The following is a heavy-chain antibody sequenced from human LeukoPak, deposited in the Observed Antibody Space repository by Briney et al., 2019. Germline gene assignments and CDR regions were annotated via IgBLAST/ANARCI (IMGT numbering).Heavy chain of an antibody. Sequence: GGSLRLSCAASGFTFSSYAMHWVRQAPGKGLEWVAVISYDGSNKYYADSVKGRFTISRDNSKNTLYLQMNSLRAEDTAVYYCAREGYCSGGSCYAMKYWGQGTLVTVPS. J-gene: IGHJ4*02. CDR3: AREGYCSGGSCYAMKY. D-gene: IGHD2-15*01. CDR2: ISYDGSNK. CDR1: GFTFSSYA. V-gene: IGHV3-30-3*01.